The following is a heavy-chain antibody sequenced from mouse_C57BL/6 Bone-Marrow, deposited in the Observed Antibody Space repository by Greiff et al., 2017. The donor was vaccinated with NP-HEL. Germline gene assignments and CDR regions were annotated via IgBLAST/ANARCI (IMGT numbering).Heavy chain of an antibody. Sequence: EVQGVESGEGLVKPGGSLKLSFAASGFTFGGYALSWFHRPPEKRLEWVAYISSGGDYIYYADTVKGRFTISRDNARNTLYLQMSSLKSEDTAMYYCTRDLTGFDYWGQGTTLTVSS. CDR3: TRDLTGFDY. J-gene: IGHJ2*01. V-gene: IGHV5-9-1*02. CDR2: ISSGGDYI. D-gene: IGHD4-1*01. CDR1: GFTFGGYA.